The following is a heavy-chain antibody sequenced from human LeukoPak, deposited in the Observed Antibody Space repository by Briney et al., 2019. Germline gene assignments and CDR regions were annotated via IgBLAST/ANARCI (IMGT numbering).Heavy chain of an antibody. D-gene: IGHD6-6*01. CDR1: RFTVSSNY. CDR2: IYSGGST. Sequence: GGSLRLSCAASRFTVSSNYMSWVRQAPGKGLEWVSVIYSGGSTYYADSVKGRFSISRDNSKKTVYLQMNSLRAEDTAVYYCAKDRNSSPFYYYFYMDVWGKGTTVTVSS. CDR3: AKDRNSSPFYYYFYMDV. J-gene: IGHJ6*03. V-gene: IGHV3-53*01.